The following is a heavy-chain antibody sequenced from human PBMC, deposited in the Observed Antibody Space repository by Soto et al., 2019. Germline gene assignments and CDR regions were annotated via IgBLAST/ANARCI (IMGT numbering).Heavy chain of an antibody. Sequence: QVQLQQWGAGLLKPSETLSLTCAVYGGSFSGYYWSWIRQPPGKGLEWLGEINHSGSTNYNPSLKSRVTISVDTSKNQFSLKLSSVTAADTAVYYCARAAPNSSGWYLQYYFDYWGQGTLVTVSS. J-gene: IGHJ4*02. CDR3: ARAAPNSSGWYLQYYFDY. CDR1: GGSFSGYY. V-gene: IGHV4-34*01. CDR2: INHSGST. D-gene: IGHD6-19*01.